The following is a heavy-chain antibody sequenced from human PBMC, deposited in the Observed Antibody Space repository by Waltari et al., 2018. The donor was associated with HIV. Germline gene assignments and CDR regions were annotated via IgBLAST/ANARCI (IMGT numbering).Heavy chain of an antibody. CDR3: ARDRRYYYGMDV. V-gene: IGHV3-7*01. CDR1: GLTFSSYW. CDR2: IKQDGSEK. Sequence: EVQLVESGGGLVQPGGSLRLSCAASGLTFSSYWMSWVRQAPGKGLGWVANIKQDGSEKYYVDSVKGRFTISRDNAKNSLYLQMNSLRAEDTAVYYCARDRRYYYGMDVWGQGTTVTVSS. J-gene: IGHJ6*02.